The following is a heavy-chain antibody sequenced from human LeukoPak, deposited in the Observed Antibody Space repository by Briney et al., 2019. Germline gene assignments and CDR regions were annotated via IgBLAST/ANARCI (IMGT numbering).Heavy chain of an antibody. J-gene: IGHJ3*02. CDR1: GFTFSSYD. CDR3: ARGFYGSGSYAAFDI. V-gene: IGHV3-13*01. CDR2: IGTAGDT. Sequence: GGSLRLSCAASGFTFSSYDMHWVRQATGKGLEWVSAIGTAGDTYYPGSVKGRFTISRENARNSLYLQMNSLRAGDTAVYYCARGFYGSGSYAAFDIWGQGTMVTVSS. D-gene: IGHD3-10*01.